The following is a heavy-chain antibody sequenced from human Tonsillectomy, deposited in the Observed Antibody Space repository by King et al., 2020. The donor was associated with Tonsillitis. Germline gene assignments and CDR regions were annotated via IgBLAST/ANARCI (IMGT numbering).Heavy chain of an antibody. Sequence: QLVQSGTEVKMPGASVTVSCKASGYTFTNYHIHWIRQAPGQGLEWMGWIDCNSGSTNYAQNLQGRVTLTRDTSTNTAYLDLRSLTSDDTAVYYCSRETWVYGSWDQGTLVTVSS. D-gene: IGHD5-24*01. J-gene: IGHJ5*02. CDR1: GYTFTNYH. CDR2: IDCNSGST. V-gene: IGHV1-2*02. CDR3: SRETWVYGS.